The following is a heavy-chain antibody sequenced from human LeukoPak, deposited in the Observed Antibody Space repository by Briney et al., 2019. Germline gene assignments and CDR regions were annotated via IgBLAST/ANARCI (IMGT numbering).Heavy chain of an antibody. CDR1: GLSFRTYE. Sequence: GGSLRLSCAASGLSFRTYEMHWVRQAPGKGLEWVSYIGTSGNIIYYADSVKGRFTISRDNAKNSLHLQMNSLRAEDAAVYYCATIGDRRSGELYRIDYWGQGTLVTVSS. D-gene: IGHD1-26*01. CDR2: IGTSGNII. CDR3: ATIGDRRSGELYRIDY. J-gene: IGHJ4*02. V-gene: IGHV3-48*03.